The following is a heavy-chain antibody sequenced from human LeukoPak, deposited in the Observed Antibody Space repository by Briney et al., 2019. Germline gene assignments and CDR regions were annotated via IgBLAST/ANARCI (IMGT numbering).Heavy chain of an antibody. D-gene: IGHD3-3*01. CDR2: INPNGGGT. CDR3: ARGGNTIFGVIDY. V-gene: IGHV1-2*02. J-gene: IGHJ4*02. Sequence: ASXKVSCKTSGYTFTYHYIHWVRQAPGQGLEWMGWINPNGGGTNYAQKFQGRVTMTRDTSISTVYMEVSRLRSDDTAVYHCARGGNTIFGVIDYWGQGTLVTVSS. CDR1: GYTFTYHY.